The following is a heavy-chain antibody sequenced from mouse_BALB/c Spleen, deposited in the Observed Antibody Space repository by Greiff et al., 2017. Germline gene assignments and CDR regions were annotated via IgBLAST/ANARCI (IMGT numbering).Heavy chain of an antibody. CDR1: GYTFTSYW. V-gene: IGHV1-69*02. CDR3: ARFYYAMDY. Sequence: VKLQQPGAELVKPGASVKLSCKASGYTFTSYWMHWVKQRPGQGLEWIGEIDPSDSYTNYNQKFKGKATLTVDKSSSTAYMQLSSLTSEDSAVYYCARFYYAMDYWGQGTSVTVSS. CDR2: IDPSDSYT. J-gene: IGHJ4*01.